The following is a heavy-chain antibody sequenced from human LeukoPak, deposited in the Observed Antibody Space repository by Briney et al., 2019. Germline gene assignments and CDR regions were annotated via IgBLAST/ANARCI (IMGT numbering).Heavy chain of an antibody. J-gene: IGHJ4*02. CDR3: AREGRSSSLDY. Sequence: GASVKVSCKTSGYTFSNNDINWVRQPPGQGLEWMGWMNPNSGATGYAQKFQGRVTMTRDTSISTAYMELSSLRSEDTAVCYCAREGRSSSLDYWGQGTLVTVSS. CDR1: GYTFSNND. V-gene: IGHV1-8*01. CDR2: MNPNSGAT. D-gene: IGHD6-6*01.